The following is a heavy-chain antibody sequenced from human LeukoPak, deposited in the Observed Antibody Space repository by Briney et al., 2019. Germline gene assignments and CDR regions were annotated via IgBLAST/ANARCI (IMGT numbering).Heavy chain of an antibody. CDR2: INHSGST. Sequence: SETLSLTCAVYGGSFSGYYWSWIRQPPGKGLEWIGEINHSGSTNYNPSLKGRVTISVDTSKNQFSLKLSSVTAADTAVYYCARRMRKGVGWLVLGAFDYWGQGTLVTVSS. CDR3: ARRMRKGVGWLVLGAFDY. CDR1: GGSFSGYY. D-gene: IGHD6-19*01. V-gene: IGHV4-34*01. J-gene: IGHJ4*02.